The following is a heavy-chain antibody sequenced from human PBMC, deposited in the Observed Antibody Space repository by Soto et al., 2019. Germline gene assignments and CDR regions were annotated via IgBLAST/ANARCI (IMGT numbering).Heavy chain of an antibody. Sequence: SGPTLVNPTQTLTLTCTFSGFSLSTSGMCVSWIRQPPGKALEWLALIDWDDDKYYSTSLKTRLTISKDTSKNQVVLTMTNMDPVDTATYYCARSGGSYPHPNFDYWGQGTLVPVYS. V-gene: IGHV2-70*01. J-gene: IGHJ4*02. D-gene: IGHD1-26*01. CDR2: IDWDDDK. CDR3: ARSGGSYPHPNFDY. CDR1: GFSLSTSGMC.